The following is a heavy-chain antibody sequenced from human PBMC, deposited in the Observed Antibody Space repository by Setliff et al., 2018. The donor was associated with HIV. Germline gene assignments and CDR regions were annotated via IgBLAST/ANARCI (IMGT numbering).Heavy chain of an antibody. Sequence: PGGSLRLSCAASGFTFSTYGMYWVRQAPGKGLEWVAVIWYDGSNKYYEDSVQGRFTISRDNSKNTLYLQMNSLRAEDTAVYHCAKDRNPWDSSYYMDVWGKGPRSPSP. J-gene: IGHJ6*03. V-gene: IGHV3-33*06. CDR1: GFTFSTYG. CDR2: IWYDGSNK. D-gene: IGHD1-26*01. CDR3: AKDRNPWDSSYYMDV.